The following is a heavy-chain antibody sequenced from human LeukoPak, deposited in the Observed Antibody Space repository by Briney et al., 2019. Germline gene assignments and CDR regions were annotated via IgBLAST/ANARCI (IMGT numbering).Heavy chain of an antibody. J-gene: IGHJ6*03. CDR2: IYHSGAT. Sequence: SETLSLTCTVSGYSISSGYYWGWIRQPPGKGLEWIGSIYHSGATYSNPSLKSRVTISADTSKNQFSLKLSSVTAADTAVYYCARGGHYYYYYMDVWGKGTTVTVSS. V-gene: IGHV4-38-2*02. CDR3: ARGGHYYYYYMDV. CDR1: GYSISSGYY.